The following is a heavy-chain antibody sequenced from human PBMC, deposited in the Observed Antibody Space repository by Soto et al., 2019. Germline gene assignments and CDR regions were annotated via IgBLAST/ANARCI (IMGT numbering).Heavy chain of an antibody. J-gene: IGHJ4*02. Sequence: QVQLQESGPGLVKPSETLSLTCTVSGDSISSYYWSWIRQPPGRGLEWIGYIYYSGSTDYNPSLKSRFTMSVDTSKNQFSLKLSSVTAADTAVYYCARLMAIFDWIFDYWGQGTLVTVSS. V-gene: IGHV4-59*08. D-gene: IGHD3-9*01. CDR1: GDSISSYY. CDR2: IYYSGST. CDR3: ARLMAIFDWIFDY.